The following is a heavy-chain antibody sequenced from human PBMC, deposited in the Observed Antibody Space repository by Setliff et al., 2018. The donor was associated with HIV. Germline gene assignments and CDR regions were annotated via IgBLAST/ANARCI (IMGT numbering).Heavy chain of an antibody. D-gene: IGHD6-19*01. V-gene: IGHV4-39*07. J-gene: IGHJ4*02. CDR2: AFYSDNT. CDR1: GGSISSGTYY. CDR3: AREVGHRSGYYRGSFDY. Sequence: SETLSLTCIVSGGSISSGTYYWGWIRQPPGKGLEYIGSAFYSDNTYYKPSLKNRVTISVDTSKNRFSLKLTSVTAADTAVYYCAREVGHRSGYYRGSFDYWGQGTLVTVSS.